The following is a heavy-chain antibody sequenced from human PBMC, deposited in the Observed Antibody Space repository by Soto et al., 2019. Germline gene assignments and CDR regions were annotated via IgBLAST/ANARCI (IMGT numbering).Heavy chain of an antibody. CDR1: GYTFTSYD. Sequence: GASVKVSCKASGYTFTSYDIIWVRQATGQGLEWMGWMNPSTGNTDSAEKFQGRVTMTRDTSTSTVYMELSSLRSEDTAVYYRAKQRPSDAFDYWGQGTLVTVS. D-gene: IGHD1-1*01. V-gene: IGHV1-8*01. CDR2: MNPSTGNT. J-gene: IGHJ4*02. CDR3: AKQRPSDAFDY.